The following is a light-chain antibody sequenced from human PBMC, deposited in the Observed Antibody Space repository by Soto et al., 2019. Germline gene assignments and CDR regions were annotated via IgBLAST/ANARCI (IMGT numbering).Light chain of an antibody. CDR2: AAS. CDR1: QSVGSD. Sequence: EIVMTQSPATLSVSPGERATLSCRASQSVGSDLAWYQQKPGQAPRLVIYAASSLQSGVPSRFSGSGSGTDFTLTISSLQPEDFATYYCQQSYSTLWTFGQGTKVDIK. J-gene: IGKJ1*01. CDR3: QQSYSTLWT. V-gene: IGKV3-15*01.